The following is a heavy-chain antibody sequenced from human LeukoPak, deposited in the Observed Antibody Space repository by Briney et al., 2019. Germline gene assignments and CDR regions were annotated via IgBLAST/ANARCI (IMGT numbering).Heavy chain of an antibody. CDR2: IKQDGSEK. D-gene: IGHD5/OR15-5a*01. V-gene: IGHV3-7*01. CDR1: GFTFSSYW. CDR3: AKVSTIYYYYMDV. J-gene: IGHJ6*03. Sequence: PGGSLRPSCAASGFTFSSYWMSWVRQAPGKGLGWVANIKQDGSEKYYVDSVKGRFTISRDNAKNPLYLQMNSLRAEDTAVYYCAKVSTIYYYYMDVWGKGTTVTISS.